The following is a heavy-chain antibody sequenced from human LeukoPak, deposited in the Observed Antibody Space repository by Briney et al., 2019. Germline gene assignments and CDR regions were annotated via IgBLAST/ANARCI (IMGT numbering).Heavy chain of an antibody. CDR2: IHPDGIEK. J-gene: IGHJ5*01. V-gene: IGHV3-7*04. D-gene: IGHD2-21*02. CDR3: SRGDDFSGDS. Sequence: GGSLRLSCAASGFNFRTYWMSWVRQAPGKGLEWVANIHPDGIEKYHVDSVKGRFTIFRDNARNLLYLQMSSLRADDTAVYYCSRGDDFSGDSWGQGTLVTVSS. CDR1: GFNFRTYW.